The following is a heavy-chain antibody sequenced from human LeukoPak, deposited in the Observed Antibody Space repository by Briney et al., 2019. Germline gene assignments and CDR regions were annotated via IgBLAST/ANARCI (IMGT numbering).Heavy chain of an antibody. CDR3: TRDPRCLDY. CDR2: IMYDGSNK. V-gene: IGHV3-30*02. J-gene: IGHJ4*02. CDR1: GFIFSSYG. Sequence: GGSLRLSCAASGFIFSSYGMHWVRQTPGKGLEWVAFIMYDGSNKYYADSVKGRFTISRDNSNNTLYLQMNSLRAEDTAVYYCTRDPRCLDYWGQGTLVTVSS. D-gene: IGHD4/OR15-4a*01.